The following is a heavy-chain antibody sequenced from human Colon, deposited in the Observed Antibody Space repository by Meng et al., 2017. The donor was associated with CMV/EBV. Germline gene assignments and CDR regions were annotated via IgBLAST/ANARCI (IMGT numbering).Heavy chain of an antibody. J-gene: IGHJ4*02. Sequence: QLLQYGTEVYNPGASVKVPCKTSLYTLTAKQLHLVPLAPVQVLDWMGWIYPQNGGTYIAQKLQGRVTMTRDTSISTAYMELSSLTSDDTAIYYCIKEDWYFDFWGQGTLVTVSS. CDR2: IYPQNGGT. V-gene: IGHV1-2*02. D-gene: IGHD2-21*01. CDR1: LYTLTAKQ. CDR3: IKEDWYFDF.